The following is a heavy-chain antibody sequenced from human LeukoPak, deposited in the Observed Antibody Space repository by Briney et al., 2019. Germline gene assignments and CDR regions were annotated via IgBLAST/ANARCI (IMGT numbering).Heavy chain of an antibody. V-gene: IGHV4-34*01. J-gene: IGHJ5*02. Sequence: SETLSLTCAVYGGSFSGYYWSWIRQPPGMGLEWIGEINRSGSTNYNPSLKCRVTISVDTSKNQFPLKLSSVTAADTAVYYCARKGWWYNWFDPWGQGTLVTVSS. CDR2: INRSGST. CDR1: GGSFSGYY. D-gene: IGHD2-8*02. CDR3: ARKGWWYNWFDP.